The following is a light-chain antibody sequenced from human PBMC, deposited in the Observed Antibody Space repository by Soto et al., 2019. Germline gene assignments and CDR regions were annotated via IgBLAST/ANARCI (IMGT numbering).Light chain of an antibody. Sequence: DIQMTQSPSSLSASVGDRVTITCRASQSISRYLIWYQQKPGKAPRLLIYATSNLQSGVPSRFSGSGSGTDFTLTISSLQPDDFATYYCQQSHRTPFTFGPGTKVDIK. CDR2: ATS. J-gene: IGKJ3*01. CDR3: QQSHRTPFT. CDR1: QSISRY. V-gene: IGKV1-39*01.